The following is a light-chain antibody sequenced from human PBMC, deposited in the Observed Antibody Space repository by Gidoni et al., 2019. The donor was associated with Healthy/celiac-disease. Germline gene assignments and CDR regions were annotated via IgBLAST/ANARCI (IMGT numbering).Light chain of an antibody. CDR1: QSVVYSSNNKNY. J-gene: IGKJ2*01. Sequence: DIVMTQSPDSLAVSLGERATINCKSSQSVVYSSNNKNYLAWYQQKPGQPPKLLIYWASTRESGVPDRFSGSGSGTDFTLTISSLQAEDVAVYYCQQYDSTPQTFGQGTKLEIK. CDR3: QQYDSTPQT. V-gene: IGKV4-1*01. CDR2: WAS.